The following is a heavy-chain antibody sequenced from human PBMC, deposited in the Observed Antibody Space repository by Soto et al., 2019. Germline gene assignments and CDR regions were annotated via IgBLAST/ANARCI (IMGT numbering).Heavy chain of an antibody. Sequence: SETLSLTCTVSGGSISSSSYYWGWIRQPPGKGLEWIGSIYYSGSTYYNPSLKSRVTISVDTSKNQFSLKLSSVTAADTAVYYCARIHQISRVTNAFDIWGQGTMVTVSS. D-gene: IGHD3-10*01. CDR2: IYYSGST. V-gene: IGHV4-39*01. CDR3: ARIHQISRVTNAFDI. CDR1: GGSISSSSYY. J-gene: IGHJ3*02.